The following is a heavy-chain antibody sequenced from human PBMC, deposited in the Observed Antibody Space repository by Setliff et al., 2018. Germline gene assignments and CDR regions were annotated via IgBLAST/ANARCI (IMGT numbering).Heavy chain of an antibody. V-gene: IGHV1-18*01. D-gene: IGHD2-8*01. CDR1: DYLLTSYG. CDR2: ISPYNGHT. Sequence: ASVKVSCKTSDYLLTSYGLTWVRQAPGQGLDWMGWISPYNGHTNYAQKFQDRVTMTTETSTKTAYMELRGLRPDDSAVYYCALLVRFCTQTACQKVAGDESWGQGTLVTVS. CDR3: ALLVRFCTQTACQKVAGDES. J-gene: IGHJ5*01.